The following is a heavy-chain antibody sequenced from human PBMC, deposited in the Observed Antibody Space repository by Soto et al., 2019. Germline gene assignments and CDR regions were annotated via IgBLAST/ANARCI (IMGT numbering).Heavy chain of an antibody. D-gene: IGHD3-9*01. CDR2: ISSSSSYI. V-gene: IGHV3-21*01. CDR1: GFTFSSYS. Sequence: GGSLRLSCAASGFTFSSYSMNWVRQAPGKGVEWVSSISSSSSYIYYADSVKGRFTISRDNAKNSLYLQMNSLRAEDTAVYYCARDQDILTGYSYSGAVDYWGQGTLVTVSS. CDR3: ARDQDILTGYSYSGAVDY. J-gene: IGHJ4*02.